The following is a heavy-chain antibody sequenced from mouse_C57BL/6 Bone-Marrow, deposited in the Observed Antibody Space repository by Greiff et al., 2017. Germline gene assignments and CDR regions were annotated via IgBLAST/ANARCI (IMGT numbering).Heavy chain of an antibody. V-gene: IGHV1-15*01. Sequence: LQESGAELVRPGASVTLSCKASGYTFTDYEMHWVKQTPVHGLEWIGAIDPETGGTAYNQKFKGKAILTADKSSSTAYMELRSLTSEDSAVYYCTRGDWAWFAYWGQGTLVTVSA. D-gene: IGHD4-1*01. CDR1: GYTFTDYE. CDR3: TRGDWAWFAY. CDR2: IDPETGGT. J-gene: IGHJ3*01.